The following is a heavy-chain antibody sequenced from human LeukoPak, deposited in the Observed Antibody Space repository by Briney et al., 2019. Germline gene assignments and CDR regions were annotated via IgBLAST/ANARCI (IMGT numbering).Heavy chain of an antibody. J-gene: IGHJ4*02. D-gene: IGHD4-11*01. Sequence: GGSLRLSCAVSGFTFSSYTMHWVRQAPMKGLEWVSSISTSATYAYYADSVKGRFSVSRDNAKNSLYLQMNSLRAEDTAVYFCARDLEDYNNYGEMAVWGQGTLVTVSS. CDR1: GFTFSSYT. CDR2: ISTSATYA. V-gene: IGHV3-21*01. CDR3: ARDLEDYNNYGEMAV.